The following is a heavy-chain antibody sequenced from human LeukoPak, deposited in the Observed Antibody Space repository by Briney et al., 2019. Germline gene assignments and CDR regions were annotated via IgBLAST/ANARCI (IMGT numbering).Heavy chain of an antibody. CDR3: ARVIAVAGSAWYFDL. CDR1: GYTFTSYA. Sequence: ASVKVSCKASGYTFTSYAMNWVRQAPGQGLEWMGWINTNTGNPTYAQGFTGRFVFSLDTSVSTAYLQISSLKAEDTAVYYCARVIAVAGSAWYFDLWGRGTLVTVSS. D-gene: IGHD6-19*01. CDR2: INTNTGNP. J-gene: IGHJ2*01. V-gene: IGHV7-4-1*02.